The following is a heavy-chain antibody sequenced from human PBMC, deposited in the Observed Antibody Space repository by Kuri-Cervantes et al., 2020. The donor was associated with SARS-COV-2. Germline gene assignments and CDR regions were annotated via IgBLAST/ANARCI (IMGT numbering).Heavy chain of an antibody. CDR3: ARQTVDYYYYYMDV. D-gene: IGHD4-11*01. V-gene: IGHV1-2*02. CDR2: INPNSGGT. CDR1: GYTFTGYY. J-gene: IGHJ6*03. Sequence: ASVKVSCKASGYTFTGYYMHWVRQAPGQGLEWMGWINPNSGGTNYAQKFQGRVTMTRDTSISTAYMELSRLGSDDTAVYYCARQTVDYYYYYMDVWGKGTTVTVS.